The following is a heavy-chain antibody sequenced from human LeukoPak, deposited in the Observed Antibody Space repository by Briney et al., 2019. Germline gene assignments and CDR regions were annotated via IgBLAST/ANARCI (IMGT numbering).Heavy chain of an antibody. CDR1: GHTFTASD. J-gene: IGHJ6*03. CDR3: ARRYGYCSGGSCFYYYYMDV. CDR2: INLINGVT. Sequence: APVKPSCKASGHTFTASDMNWVRESPGHGREWRGGINLINGVTKYTKTIQSRVTMTTHTSISTAYTELSRRRSDDRAVYYCARRYGYCSGGSCFYYYYMDVWGKEPRSPSP. V-gene: IGHV1-2*02. D-gene: IGHD2-15*01.